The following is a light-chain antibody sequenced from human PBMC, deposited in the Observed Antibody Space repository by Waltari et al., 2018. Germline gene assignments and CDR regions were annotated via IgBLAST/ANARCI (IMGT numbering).Light chain of an antibody. V-gene: IGLV8-61*01. CDR2: STN. CDR1: SGSVSTSYY. CDR3: VLYMGSGIPNVV. J-gene: IGLJ2*01. Sequence: QTVVTQEPSFSVSPGGTVTLTCGLRSGSVSTSYYPRSYQQTPGQAPRTLIYSTNTRSSGVPDRFSGSILGNKAALTITGAQADDESDYYCVLYMGSGIPNVVFGGGTKLTVL.